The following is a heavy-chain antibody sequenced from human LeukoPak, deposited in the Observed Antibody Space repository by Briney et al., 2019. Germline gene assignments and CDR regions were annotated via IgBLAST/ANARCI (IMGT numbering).Heavy chain of an antibody. CDR2: IWYDGSKK. CDR1: GFTFSNYD. V-gene: IGHV3-33*01. J-gene: IGHJ3*02. CDR3: ARERDDGFDI. Sequence: GRSLRLSCVASGFTFSNYDIHWVRQAPGKGLEWVAVIWYDGSKKYYADSVKGRFTISRDNSKNTLYLQMNSLRVEDTAVYYCARERDDGFDIWGQGTMVTVSS.